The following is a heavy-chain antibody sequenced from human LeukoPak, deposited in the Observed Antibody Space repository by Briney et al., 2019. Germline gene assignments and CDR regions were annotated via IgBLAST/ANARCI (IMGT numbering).Heavy chain of an antibody. V-gene: IGHV3-48*03. D-gene: IGHD3-22*01. J-gene: IGHJ4*02. CDR3: ARGAHYYDGTTYYPPIDY. CDR1: GFTFSNYE. Sequence: GGSLRLSCAASGFTFSNYEMNWVRQAPGKGLEWVSYISSTGTTIYYPDSVKGRFTISRDNAKNSLYLQLNSLRAEDTAVYYCARGAHYYDGTTYYPPIDYWGQGTLVTVSS. CDR2: ISSTGTTI.